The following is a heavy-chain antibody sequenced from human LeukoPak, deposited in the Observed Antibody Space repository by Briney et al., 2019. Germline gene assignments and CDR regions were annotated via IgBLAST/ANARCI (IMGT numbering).Heavy chain of an antibody. V-gene: IGHV3-23*01. CDR3: ARSQPSVRRFDY. CDR2: ISGAADST. J-gene: IGHJ4*02. D-gene: IGHD2-2*01. Sequence: PGGSLRLSCAASGFTFSSYSMNWVRQAPGRGLEWVSAISGAADSTYYADSVRGRFTISRDNSENMLYLQMNSLRAEDTAVYYCARSQPSVRRFDYWGQGTLVTVSS. CDR1: GFTFSSYS.